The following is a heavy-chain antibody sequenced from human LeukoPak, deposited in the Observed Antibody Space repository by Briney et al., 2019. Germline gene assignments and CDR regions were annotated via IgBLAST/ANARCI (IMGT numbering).Heavy chain of an antibody. Sequence: GRSLRLSCSASGFTFSSYARHWVRQAPGKGLEYVSAISSNGGSTYYADSVKGRFTISRDNSKNTLYLQMSSLRAEDTAVYYCIVATIGLSVYFDYWGQGTLVTVSS. CDR1: GFTFSSYA. J-gene: IGHJ4*02. V-gene: IGHV3-64D*06. CDR2: ISSNGGST. CDR3: IVATIGLSVYFDY. D-gene: IGHD5-12*01.